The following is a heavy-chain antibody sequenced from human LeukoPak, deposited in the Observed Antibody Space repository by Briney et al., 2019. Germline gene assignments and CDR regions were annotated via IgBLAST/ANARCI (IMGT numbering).Heavy chain of an antibody. V-gene: IGHV4-39*01. CDR1: GGSVSSSSYH. J-gene: IGHJ4*02. CDR2: VFYSGST. D-gene: IGHD2-15*01. CDR3: ARLWSTDCSGGSCPHQPNY. Sequence: SETLSLTCTVSGGSVSSSSYHWGWIRQPPGKGLEWIGSVFYSGSTYYNPSLKSRVTMSVDTSKNQFSLRLSSVIAADTAVYYCARLWSTDCSGGSCPHQPNYWGQGTLVTVSS.